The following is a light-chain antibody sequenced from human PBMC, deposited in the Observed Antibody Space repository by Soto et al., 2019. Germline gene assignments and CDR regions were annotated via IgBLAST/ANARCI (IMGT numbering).Light chain of an antibody. Sequence: EILLTHSPGTLSLSPGERATLSCRASQSVSSSYLAWYQQKPGQAPRLLIYGASSRATGIPDRFSGSGSGTDFTLTISRMEPEDFAVYYCQQYGSSPHTFGQGTKVDIK. CDR2: GAS. V-gene: IGKV3-20*01. CDR1: QSVSSSY. J-gene: IGKJ1*01. CDR3: QQYGSSPHT.